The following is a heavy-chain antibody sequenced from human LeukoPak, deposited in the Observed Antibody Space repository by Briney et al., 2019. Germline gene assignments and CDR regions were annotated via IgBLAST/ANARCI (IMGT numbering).Heavy chain of an antibody. J-gene: IGHJ4*02. CDR1: GGSFSGYY. D-gene: IGHD3-9*01. CDR3: ARGLRDILTGYTLDY. Sequence: SETLSLTCAVYGGSFSGYYWSWIRQPPGKGLEWIGEINHSGSTNYNPSLKSRVTISVDTSKNQFSPKLSSVTAADTAVYYCARGLRDILTGYTLDYWGQGTLVTVSS. V-gene: IGHV4-34*01. CDR2: INHSGST.